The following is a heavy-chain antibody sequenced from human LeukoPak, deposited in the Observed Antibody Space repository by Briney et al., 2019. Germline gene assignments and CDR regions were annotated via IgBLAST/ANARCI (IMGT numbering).Heavy chain of an antibody. Sequence: GGSLRLSCAASGFTFSSYEMNWVRQAPGKGLEWVSYISSSGSTIYYADSVKGRFTISRDNAKNSLYLQMNSLRAEDTAVYYCAREAYYDRGAFDIWGQGTMVTVSS. J-gene: IGHJ3*02. CDR1: GFTFSSYE. CDR2: ISSSGSTI. V-gene: IGHV3-48*03. D-gene: IGHD3-22*01. CDR3: AREAYYDRGAFDI.